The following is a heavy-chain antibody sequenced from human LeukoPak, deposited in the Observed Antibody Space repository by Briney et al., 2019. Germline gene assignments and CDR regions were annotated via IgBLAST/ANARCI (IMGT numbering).Heavy chain of an antibody. CDR3: ARRKVFGGSYGSNWFDP. D-gene: IGHD1-26*01. CDR2: IYYSGST. CDR1: GGSISSYY. Sequence: PSETLSLTCTVSGGSISSYYWSWIRQPPGKGLDWIGNIYYSGSTNYNPSLKSRVTISVDTSKNQFSLKLSSVTAADTDVYYCARRKVFGGSYGSNWFDPWGQGTLVTVSS. V-gene: IGHV4-59*08. J-gene: IGHJ5*02.